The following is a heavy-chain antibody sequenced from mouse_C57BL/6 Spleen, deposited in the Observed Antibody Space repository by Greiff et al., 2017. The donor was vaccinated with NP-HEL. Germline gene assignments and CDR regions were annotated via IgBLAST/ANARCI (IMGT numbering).Heavy chain of an antibody. Sequence: QVQLQQSGAELVKPGASVKMSCKASGYTFTSYWITWVKQRPGQGLEWIGDIYPGSGSTNYNAKFKSKATLTVDTSSSTAYMQLSSLTSEDSAVYYCARSRPGGYYYAMDYWGQGTSVTVSS. CDR2: IYPGSGST. CDR1: GYTFTSYW. CDR3: ARSRPGGYYYAMDY. J-gene: IGHJ4*01. V-gene: IGHV1-55*01. D-gene: IGHD3-2*02.